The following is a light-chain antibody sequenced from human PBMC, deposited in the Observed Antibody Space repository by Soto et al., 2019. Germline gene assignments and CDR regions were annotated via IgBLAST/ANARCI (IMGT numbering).Light chain of an antibody. J-gene: IGLJ1*01. CDR1: SSDVGGYNY. V-gene: IGLV2-11*01. CDR3: CSYAGSP. CDR2: DVS. Sequence: SVLTQPRSVSGSPGQSVTISCTGTSSDVGGYNYVSWYQQHPGKAPKLMIYDVSKRPSGVPDRFSGSKSGNTASLTISGLQAEDEADYYCCSYAGSPFGTGTKLTVL.